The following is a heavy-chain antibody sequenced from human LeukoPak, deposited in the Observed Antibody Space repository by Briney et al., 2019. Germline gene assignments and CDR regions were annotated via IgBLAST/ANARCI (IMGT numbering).Heavy chain of an antibody. CDR2: INPNSGGT. Sequence: ASVKVSCTASGGTFSSYAISWVRQAPGQGLEWMGWINPNSGGTNYAQKFQGWVTMTRDTSISTAYMELSRLRSDDTAVYYCVRGGDYGDYEFDYWGQGTLVTVSS. CDR1: GGTFSSYA. CDR3: VRGGDYGDYEFDY. J-gene: IGHJ4*02. V-gene: IGHV1-2*04. D-gene: IGHD4-17*01.